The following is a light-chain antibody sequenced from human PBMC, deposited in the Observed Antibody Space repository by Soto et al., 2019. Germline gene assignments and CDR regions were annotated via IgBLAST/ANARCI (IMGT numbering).Light chain of an antibody. CDR2: EVS. CDR1: NSDVGAYNY. V-gene: IGLV2-14*01. Sequence: QSVLTQPASVSGSPGQSITISCTGTNSDVGAYNYVSWYQQHPGEAPKLLIYEVSNRPSGVSNRFSGSKSGNTASLTISGLQAEDEADYYCNSHASSPTVVFGRGTKVTVL. CDR3: NSHASSPTVV. J-gene: IGLJ1*01.